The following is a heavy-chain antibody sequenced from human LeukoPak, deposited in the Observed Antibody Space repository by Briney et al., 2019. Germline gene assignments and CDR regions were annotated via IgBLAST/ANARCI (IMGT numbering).Heavy chain of an antibody. V-gene: IGHV3-74*01. CDR3: ARGGYPNYYDPLDY. D-gene: IGHD3-22*01. Sequence: GSLRLSCAASGFTFSSYWMQWVRQAPGKGLVWVSRINSDGSSTSYADSVRGRFTISRDNAKNTLYLQMNSLRAEDTAVYYCARGGYPNYYDPLDYWGQGTLVTVSS. CDR1: GFTFSSYW. J-gene: IGHJ4*02. CDR2: INSDGSST.